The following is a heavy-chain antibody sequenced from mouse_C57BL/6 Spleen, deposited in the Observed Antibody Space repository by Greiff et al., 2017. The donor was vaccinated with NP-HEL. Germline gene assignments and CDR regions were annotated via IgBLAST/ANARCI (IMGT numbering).Heavy chain of an antibody. CDR1: GFTFTDYY. V-gene: IGHV7-3*01. CDR3: ASHYSNYEGGAMDY. D-gene: IGHD2-5*01. CDR2: IRNKANGYTT. J-gene: IGHJ4*01. Sequence: EVHLVESGGGLVQPGGSLSLSCAASGFTFTDYYMSWVRQPPGKALEWLGFIRNKANGYTTEYSASVKGRFTISRDNSQSILYLQMNALRAEDSATYYVASHYSNYEGGAMDYWGQGTSVTVSS.